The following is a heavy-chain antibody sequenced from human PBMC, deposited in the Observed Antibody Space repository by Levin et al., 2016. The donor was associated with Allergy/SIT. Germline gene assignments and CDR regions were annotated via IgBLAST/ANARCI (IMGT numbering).Heavy chain of an antibody. CDR3: ARGPGYSSSWYGYYFDS. J-gene: IGHJ4*02. CDR1: GFTFSGYS. V-gene: IGHV3-48*01. CDR2: ISSSHTTI. Sequence: GESLKISCAASGFTFSGYSLNWVRQAPGKGLEWLSYISSSHTTIYYADSVKGRFTISRDNAKNSVYLQMNSLRVEDTAVYYCARGPGYSSSWYGYYFDSWGQRTLLTVSS. D-gene: IGHD6-13*01.